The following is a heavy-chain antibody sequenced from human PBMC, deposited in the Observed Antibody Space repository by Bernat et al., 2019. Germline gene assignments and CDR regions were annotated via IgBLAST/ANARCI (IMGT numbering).Heavy chain of an antibody. D-gene: IGHD2-15*01. CDR2: MNHAGST. V-gene: IGHV4-34*01. CDR3: ARGLGRRYFDL. CDR1: GGSFSGYF. Sequence: QVQLQQWGAGLLKPSETLSLTCAVYGGSFSGYFWTWIRQPPGKGLEWIAEMNHAGSTNYNPSLKSRVTISIDTSKNQFSLKLASVTAADTAVYYCARGLGRRYFDLRGRDTLVTVSS. J-gene: IGHJ2*01.